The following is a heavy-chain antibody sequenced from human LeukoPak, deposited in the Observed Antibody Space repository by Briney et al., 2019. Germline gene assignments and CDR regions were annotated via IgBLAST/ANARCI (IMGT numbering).Heavy chain of an antibody. D-gene: IGHD3-22*01. Sequence: GGSLRLSCAASGFTFSSYAMSWVRQAPGKGLEWVSAISGSGGSTYYADSVKGRFTISRGNSKNTLYLQMNSLRAEDTAVYYCAKDKGDYDRLFDYWGQGTLVTVSS. J-gene: IGHJ4*02. CDR2: ISGSGGST. V-gene: IGHV3-23*01. CDR1: GFTFSSYA. CDR3: AKDKGDYDRLFDY.